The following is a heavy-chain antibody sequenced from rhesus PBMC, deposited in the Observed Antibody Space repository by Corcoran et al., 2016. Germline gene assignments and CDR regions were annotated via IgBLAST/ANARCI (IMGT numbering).Heavy chain of an antibody. CDR3: ARHLYSGSYTYFDY. J-gene: IGHJ4*01. V-gene: IGHV4S11*01. Sequence: QVQLQESGPGLVKPLETLSLTCAVSGGPLSSNSWSWLRPAPGQGLEWVGYIYGSGSSTNYNPSLKRRVTLSVDTSKNQLSLKLSSVTAADTAVYYCARHLYSGSYTYFDYWGQGVLVTVSS. CDR2: IYGSGSST. CDR1: GGPLSSNS. D-gene: IGHD3-16*01.